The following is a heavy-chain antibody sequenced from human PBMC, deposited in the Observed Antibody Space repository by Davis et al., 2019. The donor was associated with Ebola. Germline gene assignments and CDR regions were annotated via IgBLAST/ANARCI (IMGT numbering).Heavy chain of an antibody. CDR2: IRSKAYGGTT. CDR1: GFTFGDYA. CDR3: TRVTMTDYYYGMDV. V-gene: IGHV3-49*04. D-gene: IGHD2-2*01. Sequence: PGGSLRLSCTASGFTFGDYAMSWVRQAPGKGLEWVGFIRSKAYGGTTEYAASVKGRFTISRDDSKSIAYLQMNSLKTKDTAVYYCTRVTMTDYYYGMDVWGQGTTVTVSS. J-gene: IGHJ6*02.